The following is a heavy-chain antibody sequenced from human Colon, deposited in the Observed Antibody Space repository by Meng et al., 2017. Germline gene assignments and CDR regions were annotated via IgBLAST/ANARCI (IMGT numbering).Heavy chain of an antibody. CDR3: ARGRYSGYLP. Sequence: QLQVLQWGGGLLKPSATLALTCAVVGGSFSGYYWRWIRQPPGKGLEWIGEINHSGSTNYNPSLKSRVTISVDTSKNQFSLKLRSVTAADTAVYYCARGRYSGYLPWGQGTLVTVSS. J-gene: IGHJ5*02. CDR2: INHSGST. V-gene: IGHV4-34*01. CDR1: GGSFSGYY. D-gene: IGHD5-12*01.